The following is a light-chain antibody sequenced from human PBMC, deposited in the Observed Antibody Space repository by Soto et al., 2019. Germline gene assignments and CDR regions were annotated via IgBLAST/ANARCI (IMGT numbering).Light chain of an antibody. Sequence: EIVLTQSPATLSLSPGERATLSCRASQSFSSYLAWYQQKPGQAPRLFIYDASNRATGIPARFSGSGSGTDFTLTISSLEPEDFALYYCQQRSNWPPTFGRGTKVDI. J-gene: IGKJ3*01. CDR1: QSFSSY. V-gene: IGKV3-11*01. CDR3: QQRSNWPPT. CDR2: DAS.